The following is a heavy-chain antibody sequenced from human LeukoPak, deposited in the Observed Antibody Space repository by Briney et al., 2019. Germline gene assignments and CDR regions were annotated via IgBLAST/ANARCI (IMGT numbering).Heavy chain of an antibody. D-gene: IGHD1-1*01. CDR2: ISSSGSTI. CDR1: GFTFSDYY. Sequence: GGSLRLSCAASGFTFSDYYMSWIRQAPGKGLEWVSYISSSGSTIYYADSVKGRFTISRDNSKNTLYLQMNSLRAEDTAVYYCAKRGREKSNDYWGQGTLVTVSS. CDR3: AKRGREKSNDY. J-gene: IGHJ4*02. V-gene: IGHV3-11*01.